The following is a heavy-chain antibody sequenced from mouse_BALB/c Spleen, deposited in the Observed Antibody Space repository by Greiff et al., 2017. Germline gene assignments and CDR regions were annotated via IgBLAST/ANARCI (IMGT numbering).Heavy chain of an antibody. D-gene: IGHD1-1*01. CDR2: ISSGVSYT. J-gene: IGHJ3*01. V-gene: IGHV5-9-3*01. CDR3: ASHYYGSRGWFAY. Sequence: EVQGVESGGGLLSPGGSLKLSCAASGFTFSSYAMSWVRQTPEKRLEWVATISSGVSYTYYPDSVKGRFTISRDNAKNTLYLQMSSLRSEDTAMYYCASHYYGSRGWFAYWGQGTLVTVSA. CDR1: GFTFSSYA.